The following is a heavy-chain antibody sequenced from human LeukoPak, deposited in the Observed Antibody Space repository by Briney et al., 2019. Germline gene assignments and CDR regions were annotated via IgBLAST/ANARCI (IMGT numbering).Heavy chain of an antibody. CDR3: ARLGRSGTYYEFDY. CDR1: GYTFTSYW. CDR2: IYPGDSDT. V-gene: IGHV5-51*01. D-gene: IGHD3-10*01. J-gene: IGHJ4*02. Sequence: GESLKISCQAAGYTFTSYWIGWVRQMPGKGLECMGIIYPGDSDTRYSPSFQGQVTISADKSISTAHLQWSSLKASDTAMYYCARLGRSGTYYEFDYWGQGTLVTVSS.